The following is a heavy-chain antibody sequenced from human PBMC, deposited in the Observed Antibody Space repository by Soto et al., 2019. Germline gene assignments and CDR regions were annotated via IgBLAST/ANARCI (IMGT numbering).Heavy chain of an antibody. D-gene: IGHD7-27*01. CDR3: ARDLSWGSNWYYYMDV. J-gene: IGHJ6*03. CDR2: ISSSSSVI. Sequence: PGGPLRLSCATSGFILSDCAMNWVRQAPGKGLEWVSYISSSSSVIDYADSVKGRFTVSRDNARNSLYLQMNSLRAEDTAVYYCARDLSWGSNWYYYMDVWGKGTTVIVSS. V-gene: IGHV3-48*01. CDR1: GFILSDCA.